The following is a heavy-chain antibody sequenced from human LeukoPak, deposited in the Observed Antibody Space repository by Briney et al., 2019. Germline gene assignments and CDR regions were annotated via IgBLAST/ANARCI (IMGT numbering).Heavy chain of an antibody. Sequence: PGGSLRLSCAAAGFTVSDNYMIWVRQAPGKGLEWVSIIYTGGTIYYADSVKGRFTISRDNSKNTVYLQLNSLRAEDTAVYYCARDGSSSGYYYYYFDYWGQGTLVAVSS. V-gene: IGHV3-66*01. J-gene: IGHJ4*02. CDR3: ARDGSSSGYYYYYFDY. D-gene: IGHD3-22*01. CDR1: GFTVSDNY. CDR2: IYTGGTI.